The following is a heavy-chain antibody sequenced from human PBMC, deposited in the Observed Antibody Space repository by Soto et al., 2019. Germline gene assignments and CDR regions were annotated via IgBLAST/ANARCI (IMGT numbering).Heavy chain of an antibody. V-gene: IGHV1-69*13. CDR1: GGTFSSYA. Sequence: SVKVSCKASGGTFSSYAISWVRQAPGQGLEWMGGIIPIFGTANYAQKFQGRVTITADESTSTAYMELSSLRSEDTAVYYCARDRATVTTSSRGYNWFDPWGQGTLVTVSS. D-gene: IGHD4-4*01. CDR3: ARDRATVTTSSRGYNWFDP. J-gene: IGHJ5*02. CDR2: IIPIFGTA.